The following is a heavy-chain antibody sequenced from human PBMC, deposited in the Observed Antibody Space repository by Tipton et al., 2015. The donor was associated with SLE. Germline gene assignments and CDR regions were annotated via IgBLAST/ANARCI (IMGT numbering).Heavy chain of an antibody. CDR2: ISGSGGST. V-gene: IGHV3-23*01. Sequence: GSLRLSCAASGFTFSSYAMSWVRQAPGKGLEWVSAISGSGGSTSYADSVRGRFTISRDNAKNTLYLQMNSLRAEDTAVYYCARAGLDGAFDIWGQGTMVTVSS. CDR3: ARAGLDGAFDI. CDR1: GFTFSSYA. D-gene: IGHD3/OR15-3a*01. J-gene: IGHJ3*02.